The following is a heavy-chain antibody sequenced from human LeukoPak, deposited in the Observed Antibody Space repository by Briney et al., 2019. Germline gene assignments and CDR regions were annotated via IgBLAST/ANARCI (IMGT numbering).Heavy chain of an antibody. Sequence: GGSLRLSCTTSGFPFSNYAMSWFRQAPGKGLEWVSGISWNSGSIGYADSVKGRFTISRDNAKDSLYLQMNSLRAEDTALYYCAKGGSGWFDAFDIWGQGTMVTVSS. CDR3: AKGGSGWFDAFDI. CDR1: GFPFSNYA. CDR2: ISWNSGSI. J-gene: IGHJ3*02. D-gene: IGHD6-19*01. V-gene: IGHV3-9*01.